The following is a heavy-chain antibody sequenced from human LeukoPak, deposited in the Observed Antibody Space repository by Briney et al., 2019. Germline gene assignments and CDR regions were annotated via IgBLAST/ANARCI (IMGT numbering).Heavy chain of an antibody. CDR1: GYTFTSYA. Sequence: ASVKVSCKASGYTFTSYAMNWVRQAPGQGLEWMGWINTNTGNPTYAQGFTGRFVFSLDTSVSTAYLQISSLKAEDTAVYYCARGSRTFTNDAFDIWGQGTMVTVSS. D-gene: IGHD3-10*01. V-gene: IGHV7-4-1*02. CDR2: INTNTGNP. J-gene: IGHJ3*02. CDR3: ARGSRTFTNDAFDI.